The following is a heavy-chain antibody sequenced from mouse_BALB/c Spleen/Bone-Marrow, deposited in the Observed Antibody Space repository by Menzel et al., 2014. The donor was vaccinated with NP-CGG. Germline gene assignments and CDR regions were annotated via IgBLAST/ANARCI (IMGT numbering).Heavy chain of an antibody. V-gene: IGHV7-3*02. Sequence: EVHLVESGGGLVQPGGSLRLSCATSGFTFTDYYMNWVRQPSGKALEWLGFIRNKANGYTTEYSASVKGRFTISRDNSQSILYLQMNTLRAEDSATYYCARDSRSTVSHFDYWGQGSTLTVSS. CDR1: GFTFTDYY. D-gene: IGHD1-1*01. J-gene: IGHJ2*01. CDR2: IRNKANGYTT. CDR3: ARDSRSTVSHFDY.